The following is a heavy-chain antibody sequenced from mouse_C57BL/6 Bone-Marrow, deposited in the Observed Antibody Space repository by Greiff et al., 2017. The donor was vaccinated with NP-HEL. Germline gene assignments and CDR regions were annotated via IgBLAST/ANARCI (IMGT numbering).Heavy chain of an antibody. CDR3: ARHEEIYYAMDY. J-gene: IGHJ4*01. CDR2: FYPGSGSI. Sequence: QVQLQQSGAELVNPGASVKLSCTASGYTFTEYTIYWVRQSSGKGLEWIGWFYPGSGSIKYHEKFKDKATLTADKSSNTVYMELSRLTSEDSAVYFCARHEEIYYAMDYWGQGTSVTVSS. CDR1: GYTFTEYT. V-gene: IGHV1-62-2*01.